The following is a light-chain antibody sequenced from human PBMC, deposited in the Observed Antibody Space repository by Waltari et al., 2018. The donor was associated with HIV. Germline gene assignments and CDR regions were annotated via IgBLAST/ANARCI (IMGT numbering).Light chain of an antibody. V-gene: IGLV3-21*02. CDR1: NIGGKS. CDR2: DDS. Sequence: SYVLTQPPSVSVAPGQTARITCAGSNIGGKSVHWHQQKPGQAPVLVVYDDSARPSGIPERFSGSNSGNTATLTISRVEAGDEADYYCQVWDIHSDHVLFGGGTELTVL. CDR3: QVWDIHSDHVL. J-gene: IGLJ2*01.